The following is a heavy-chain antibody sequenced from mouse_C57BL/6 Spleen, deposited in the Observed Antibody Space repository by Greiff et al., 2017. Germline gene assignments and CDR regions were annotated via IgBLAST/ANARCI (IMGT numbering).Heavy chain of an antibody. CDR1: GYTFTSYW. CDR3: ARGCGSNYHWYFDV. J-gene: IGHJ1*03. Sequence: VQLQQPGAELVRPGTSVKLSCKASGYTFTSYWMHWVKQRPGQGLEWIGVIDPSDSYTNYNQKFKGEATLTVDPSSSAAYMQLSRLTSEDSAVYCCARGCGSNYHWYFDVWGTGTTVTVSS. D-gene: IGHD1-1*01. CDR2: IDPSDSYT. V-gene: IGHV1-59*01.